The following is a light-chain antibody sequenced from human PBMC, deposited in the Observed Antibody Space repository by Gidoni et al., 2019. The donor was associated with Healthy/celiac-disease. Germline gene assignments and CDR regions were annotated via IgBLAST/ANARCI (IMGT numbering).Light chain of an antibody. CDR3: SSYTSSSSWV. J-gene: IGLJ3*02. Sequence: QSALTQPAPVSGSPGQSITISCTGTSSDVGGYNYVSWYQQHPGKAPKLMTYEVSNRPSGVSNRFSGSKSGNTASLTISGLQAEDEADYYCSSYTSSSSWVFGGGTKLTVL. CDR1: SSDVGGYNY. CDR2: EVS. V-gene: IGLV2-14*01.